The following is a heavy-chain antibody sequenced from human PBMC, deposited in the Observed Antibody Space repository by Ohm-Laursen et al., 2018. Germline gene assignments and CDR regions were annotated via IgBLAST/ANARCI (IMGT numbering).Heavy chain of an antibody. CDR2: ITDSGGST. D-gene: IGHD6-19*01. CDR1: GFTFSNYA. V-gene: IGHV3-23*01. Sequence: SLRLSCAAPGFTFSNYAMYWVRQAPGKGLEWVSAITDSGGSTFYADSVKGRFTISRDNSKNMLYLQMNSLRAGDTAIYYCAKGSRTSGWPNWGQGTPVTVSS. J-gene: IGHJ4*02. CDR3: AKGSRTSGWPN.